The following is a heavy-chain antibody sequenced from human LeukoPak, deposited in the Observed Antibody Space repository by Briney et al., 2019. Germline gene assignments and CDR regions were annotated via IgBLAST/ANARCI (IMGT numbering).Heavy chain of an antibody. Sequence: SQTLSLTCTVSGGSISSGDYYWSWIRQPPGKGLEWIGYIYYSGSTYYNPSLKSRVTISVDTSKNQFSLKLSSVTAADTAVYYCARDFESSQYQLPKVWFDPWGQGTLVTVSS. CDR3: ARDFESSQYQLPKVWFDP. V-gene: IGHV4-30-4*01. D-gene: IGHD2-2*01. CDR2: IYYSGST. J-gene: IGHJ5*02. CDR1: GGSISSGDYY.